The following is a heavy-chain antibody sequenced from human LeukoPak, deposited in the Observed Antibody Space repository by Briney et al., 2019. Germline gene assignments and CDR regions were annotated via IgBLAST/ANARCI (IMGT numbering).Heavy chain of an antibody. V-gene: IGHV3-9*01. J-gene: IGHJ4*02. CDR1: GFTFDDYA. CDR2: ISWYSGNI. D-gene: IGHD3-16*01. Sequence: GRSLRLSCVASGFTFDDYAMHWVRQAPGKGLECVAGISWYSGNIGYADSVKGRFTLSSDSSRNTVYFQLNNLRVEDTAIYYCAKASWVSSTDAVRWGQGTLVTVSS. CDR3: AKASWVSSTDAVR.